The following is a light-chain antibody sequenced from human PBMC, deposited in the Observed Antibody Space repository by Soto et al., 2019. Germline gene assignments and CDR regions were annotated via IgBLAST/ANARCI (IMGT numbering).Light chain of an antibody. CDR2: EVS. CDR1: SSVVGGYNY. J-gene: IGLJ3*02. V-gene: IGLV2-14*01. CDR3: SSYTSSSTLV. Sequence: QSALTQPASVSGSPGQSITISCTGTSSVVGGYNYVSWYQQHPGKAPKLMIYEVSNRPSGVSNRFSGSKSGNTASLTISGLQAEDEADYYCSSYTSSSTLVFGGGPKLTVL.